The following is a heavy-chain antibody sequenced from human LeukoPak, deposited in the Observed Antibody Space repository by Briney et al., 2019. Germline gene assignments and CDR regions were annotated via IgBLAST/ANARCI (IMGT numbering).Heavy chain of an antibody. V-gene: IGHV4-38-2*02. D-gene: IGHD2-21*02. Sequence: PSETLSLTCTVSGYSISSGYYWGWNRQPPGKGLEWIGSIYHSGSTYYNPSLKSRVTISVDTSKNQFSLKLSSVTAADTAVYYCARGAIGGDCWYFDLWGRGTLVTVSS. CDR1: GYSISSGYY. J-gene: IGHJ2*01. CDR2: IYHSGST. CDR3: ARGAIGGDCWYFDL.